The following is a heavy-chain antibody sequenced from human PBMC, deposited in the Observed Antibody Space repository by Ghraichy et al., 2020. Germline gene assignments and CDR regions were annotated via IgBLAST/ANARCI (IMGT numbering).Heavy chain of an antibody. CDR3: ASKTYYYDSSGYYGTGTYFDY. CDR2: LYYSGST. CDR1: GGSISSSSYY. D-gene: IGHD3-22*01. Sequence: SQTLSLTCTVSGGSISSSSYYWGWIRQPPGKGLEWIGSLYYSGSTYYNPSLNSRVTISVDTSKNQFSLKLSSVTAADTAVYYCASKTYYYDSSGYYGTGTYFDYWGQGTLVTVSS. J-gene: IGHJ4*02. V-gene: IGHV4-39*01.